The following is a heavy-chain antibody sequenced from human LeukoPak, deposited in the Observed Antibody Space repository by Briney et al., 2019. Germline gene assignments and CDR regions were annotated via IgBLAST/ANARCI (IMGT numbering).Heavy chain of an antibody. CDR1: GGTFCSYA. J-gene: IGHJ4*02. V-gene: IGHV1-69*05. CDR2: IIPIFGTA. D-gene: IGHD6-6*01. Sequence: GASVKVSCKASGGTFCSYAISWVRQAPGQGLEWMGGIIPIFGTANYAQKFQGRVTITTDESTSTAYMELSSLRSEDTAVYYCARDNSSAAGDYWGPGTLVTVSS. CDR3: ARDNSSAAGDY.